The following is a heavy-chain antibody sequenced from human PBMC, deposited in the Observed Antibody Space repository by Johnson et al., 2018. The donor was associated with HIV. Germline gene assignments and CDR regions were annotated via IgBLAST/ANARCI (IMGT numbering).Heavy chain of an antibody. J-gene: IGHJ3*02. CDR3: TRLYSSGWYGSAFDI. D-gene: IGHD6-19*01. V-gene: IGHV3-15*01. CDR2: IKSKTDGGTT. Sequence: VHLVESGGGLVKPGGSLRLSCAASGFTFSNAWMSWVRQAPGKGLEWVGRIKSKTDGGTTDYAAPVKGRFTISRDDSKSIAYLQMNSLKTEDTAVYYCTRLYSSGWYGSAFDIWGQGTMVNVSS. CDR1: GFTFSNAW.